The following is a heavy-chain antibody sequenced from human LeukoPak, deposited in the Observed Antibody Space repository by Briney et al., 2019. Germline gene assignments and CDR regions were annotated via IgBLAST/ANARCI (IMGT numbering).Heavy chain of an antibody. CDR2: INPNSGGT. Sequence: GASVKVSCKASGYTFTGYYMHWVRQAPGQGLEWMGWINPNSGGTNYAQKFQGRVTMTRDTSISTAYMELSRLRSDDTAVYYCARLRYNWNYRAWFDPWGQGNLVTVSS. J-gene: IGHJ5*02. D-gene: IGHD1-7*01. CDR3: ARLRYNWNYRAWFDP. CDR1: GYTFTGYY. V-gene: IGHV1-2*02.